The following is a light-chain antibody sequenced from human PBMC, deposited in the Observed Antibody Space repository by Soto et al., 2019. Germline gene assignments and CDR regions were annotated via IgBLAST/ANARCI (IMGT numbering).Light chain of an antibody. V-gene: IGKV3-20*01. CDR1: QSVSSSY. Sequence: EIVLTQSPGTLSLSPGERATLSCRASQSVSSSYLAWYQQKPGQAPRLLIYGASSRATGIPDRFSGSGSGTDFNLTISRLESEDFAVYYCQPYGSSPYTFGQGTKLEIK. CDR2: GAS. CDR3: QPYGSSPYT. J-gene: IGKJ2*01.